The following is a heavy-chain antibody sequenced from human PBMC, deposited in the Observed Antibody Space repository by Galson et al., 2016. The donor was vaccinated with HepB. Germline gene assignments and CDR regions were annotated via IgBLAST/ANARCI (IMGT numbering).Heavy chain of an antibody. J-gene: IGHJ4*02. D-gene: IGHD3-22*01. CDR3: ARARTINYYDRPQDY. Sequence: EPLSLTCAVSGDSISSSNWWSWVRQPPGKGLEWIGEIYHSGSTNYNPSLKSRVTISVDKSKNQFSLKLNSVTAADTAVYYCARARTINYYDRPQDYWGQGTLVTVSS. CDR2: IYHSGST. CDR1: GDSISSSNW. V-gene: IGHV4-4*02.